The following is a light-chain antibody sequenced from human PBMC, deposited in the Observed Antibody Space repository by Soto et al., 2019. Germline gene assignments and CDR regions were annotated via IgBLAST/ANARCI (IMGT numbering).Light chain of an antibody. CDR3: QQRTNWLT. J-gene: IGKJ3*01. CDR1: QNVSTY. V-gene: IGKV3-11*01. CDR2: DAS. Sequence: EIVSTQSPATLSLSPGERVTLSCRASQNVSTYLAWYQQKPGQAPRLLIYDASDRATGIPARFSGSGCGTEFTLTISSPEPEDSAVYYCQQRTNWLTFGPGTKVDIK.